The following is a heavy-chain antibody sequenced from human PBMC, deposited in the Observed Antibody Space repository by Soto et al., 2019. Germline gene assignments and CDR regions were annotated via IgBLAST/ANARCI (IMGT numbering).Heavy chain of an antibody. CDR1: GYTFTNYA. CDR3: ARGCSGYDYVY. D-gene: IGHD5-12*01. CDR2: INAGNGNT. J-gene: IGHJ4*02. V-gene: IGHV1-3*01. Sequence: RASVKVSCKASGYTFTNYAIHWVRQAPGQRLEWLGWINAGNGNTKYSQTFQGRVTITSDTSASTAYMELSSLRSEDTAVYYCARGCSGYDYVYWGQGTLVTVSS.